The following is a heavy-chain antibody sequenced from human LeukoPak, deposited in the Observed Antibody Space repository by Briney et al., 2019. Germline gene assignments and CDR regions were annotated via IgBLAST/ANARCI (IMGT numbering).Heavy chain of an antibody. CDR2: IYYRGST. Sequence: SETLSLTCTVSGGSIRSSSYYWGGIRQPPGKGLEWIVSIYYRGSTNYKPSLRSRVTISVDTSKNQFSLKLSSVTAADTAVYYCARHAGSYYTYNFDYWSQGTLVTVSS. J-gene: IGHJ4*02. V-gene: IGHV4-39*01. CDR1: GGSIRSSSYY. D-gene: IGHD3-22*01. CDR3: ARHAGSYYTYNFDY.